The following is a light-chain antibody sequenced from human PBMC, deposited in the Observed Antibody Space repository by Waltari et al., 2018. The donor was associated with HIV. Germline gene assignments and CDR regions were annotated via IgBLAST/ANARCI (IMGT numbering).Light chain of an antibody. J-gene: IGKJ5*01. CDR3: QQYGSAAIT. V-gene: IGKV3D-20*01. CDR1: QSVSGNF. CDR2: DVS. Sequence: EIVLTQSPATLSLSPGERATLSCGASQSVSGNFLAWYQQKPGLAPRLLIYDVSSRATAIPDRFSGSGSGTDFTLTISRLEPEDFAVYYCQQYGSAAITFGQGTRLEIK.